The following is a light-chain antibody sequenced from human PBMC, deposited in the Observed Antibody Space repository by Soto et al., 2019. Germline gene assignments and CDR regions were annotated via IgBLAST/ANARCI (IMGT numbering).Light chain of an antibody. V-gene: IGLV2-14*03. CDR2: DVS. Sequence: QSALTQPASVSGSPGQSITISCTGTNSDVGGYNYVSWYQLHPGKAPKLMISDVSNRPSGVSSRFSGSKSGNTASLTISGLQAEYEADYYCSSYTSTNVVFGGGTKLTVL. CDR3: SSYTSTNVV. J-gene: IGLJ2*01. CDR1: NSDVGGYNY.